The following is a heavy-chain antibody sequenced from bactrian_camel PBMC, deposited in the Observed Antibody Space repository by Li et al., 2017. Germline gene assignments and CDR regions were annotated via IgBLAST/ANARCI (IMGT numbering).Heavy chain of an antibody. V-gene: IGHV3-2*01. CDR1: DDTFSRSC. Sequence: HVQLVESGGGSVQNGGSLRLSCTASDDTFSRSCMGWFRQAPGKDREVVAGLDPCPDFSHYADSGKGRFTSSKDSAERTLFLQMTGLKPEDTAMYYCAATGIQYDSCWGSRYDYPSWGRGTQVTVS. CDR2: LDPCPDFS. CDR3: AATGIQYDSCWGSRYDYPS. D-gene: IGHD1*01. J-gene: IGHJ4*01.